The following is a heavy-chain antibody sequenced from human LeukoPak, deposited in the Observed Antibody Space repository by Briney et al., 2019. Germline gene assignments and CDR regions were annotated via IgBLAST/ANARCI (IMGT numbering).Heavy chain of an antibody. V-gene: IGHV4-61*01. CDR3: ARGRGYYDSSGYYFDY. CDR1: GGSVSSGSYY. Sequence: SETLSLTCTVSGGSVSSGSYYWSWIRQPPGKGLEWIGYIYYSGSTNYNPSLKSRVTISVDTSKYQFSLKLSSVTAADTAVYYCARGRGYYDSSGYYFDYWGQGTLVTVSS. CDR2: IYYSGST. J-gene: IGHJ4*02. D-gene: IGHD3-22*01.